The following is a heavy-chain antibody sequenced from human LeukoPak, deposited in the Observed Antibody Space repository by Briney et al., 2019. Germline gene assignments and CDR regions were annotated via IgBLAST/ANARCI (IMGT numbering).Heavy chain of an antibody. Sequence: PGGSLRLSCAASGFTFSSYAMSWVRQAPGKGLEWVSAISGSGGSTYYADSVKGRFTISRDNSKNTLYLQMNSLRAEDTAVYYCAKTTADPYDILTGFDYWGQGTLVTVSS. J-gene: IGHJ4*02. D-gene: IGHD3-9*01. CDR1: GFTFSSYA. CDR2: ISGSGGST. V-gene: IGHV3-23*01. CDR3: AKTTADPYDILTGFDY.